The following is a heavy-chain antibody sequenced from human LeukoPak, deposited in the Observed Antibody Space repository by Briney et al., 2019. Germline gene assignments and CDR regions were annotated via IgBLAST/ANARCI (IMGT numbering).Heavy chain of an antibody. CDR3: ARDTTVASGMQY. V-gene: IGHV4-59*01. CDR2: IYNGGTT. J-gene: IGHJ4*02. Sequence: SETLSLTCSVSGGSLSTYSWTWVRQSPGKRLEWIGSIYNGGTTNYNPSLKSRATISPDTAKNQFCLRLRSVTAADTAIYYCARDTTVASGMQYWGQGTLVSVSS. D-gene: IGHD5-12*01. CDR1: GGSLSTYS.